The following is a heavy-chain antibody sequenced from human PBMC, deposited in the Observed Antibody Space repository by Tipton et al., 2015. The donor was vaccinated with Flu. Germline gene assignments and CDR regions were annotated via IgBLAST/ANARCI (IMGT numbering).Heavy chain of an antibody. J-gene: IGHJ3*02. D-gene: IGHD3-3*01. CDR2: IYYSGNT. CDR1: GASINSRNHY. Sequence: LRLSCNVSGASINSRNHYWSWIRQHPEKGLEWIGYIYYSGNTYSNPSLRSRLTTSLDTSENQFSLKLTSVTVADTARYYCASGPSTILGVPSGTLDIWGQGTMVTVA. CDR3: ASGPSTILGVPSGTLDI. V-gene: IGHV4-31*03.